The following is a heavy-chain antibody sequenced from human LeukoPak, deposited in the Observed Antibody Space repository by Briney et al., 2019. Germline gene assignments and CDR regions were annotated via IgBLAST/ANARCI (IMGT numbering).Heavy chain of an antibody. CDR3: ARATPGYYDSSGYYRYFDY. V-gene: IGHV1-69*13. D-gene: IGHD3-22*01. J-gene: IGHJ4*02. CDR1: GGTFSSYA. Sequence: GASVKVSCKASGGTFSSYAISWVRQAPGQGLEWMGGIIPIFGTANYAQKFQGRVTITADESTSTAYVELSSLRSEDTAVYYCARATPGYYDSSGYYRYFDYWGQGTLVTVSS. CDR2: IIPIFGTA.